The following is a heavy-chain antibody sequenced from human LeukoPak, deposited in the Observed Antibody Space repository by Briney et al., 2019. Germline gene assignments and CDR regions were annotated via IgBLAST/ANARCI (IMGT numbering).Heavy chain of an antibody. CDR3: ARDGPYYYGSGIDY. Sequence: GSLRLSCAASGFTFSSYWMSWVRQAPGKGLELVANIKQDGSEKYYVDSVKGRFTISRDNAKNSLYLQMNSLRAEDTAVYYCARDGPYYYGSGIDYWGQGTLVTVSS. D-gene: IGHD3-10*01. J-gene: IGHJ4*02. CDR2: IKQDGSEK. CDR1: GFTFSSYW. V-gene: IGHV3-7*03.